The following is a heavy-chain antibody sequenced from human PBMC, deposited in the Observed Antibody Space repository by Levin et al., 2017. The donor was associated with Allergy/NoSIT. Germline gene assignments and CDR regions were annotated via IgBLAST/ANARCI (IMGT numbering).Heavy chain of an antibody. Sequence: GESLKIFCAASGFPFSAYGMHWIRQGPGKGLEWVAFIYFDGSKTYYADSVEGRFTISRDNSKNTVYLQMDSLRGDDTAVYYCARDRSGNYFYFWGQGTQVTVSS. J-gene: IGHJ4*02. CDR3: ARDRSGNYFYF. CDR2: IYFDGSKT. V-gene: IGHV3-33*01. CDR1: GFPFSAYG. D-gene: IGHD2/OR15-2a*01.